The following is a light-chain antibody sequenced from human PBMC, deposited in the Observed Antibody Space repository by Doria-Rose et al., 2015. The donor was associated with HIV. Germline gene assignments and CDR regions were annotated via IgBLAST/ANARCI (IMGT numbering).Light chain of an antibody. CDR2: WAS. CDR3: QQYYDTPS. V-gene: IGKV4-1*01. Sequence: DIQVTQSPESLGMSLGGRATLNCKSNQSLLYTSKNYLAWYQQKPGQPPKLLIYWASTRQSGVPARFSGSGSGTDFTLTISSLEAEDVAVYYCQQYYDTPSFGPGTTVGIK. J-gene: IGKJ3*01. CDR1: QSLLYTSKNY.